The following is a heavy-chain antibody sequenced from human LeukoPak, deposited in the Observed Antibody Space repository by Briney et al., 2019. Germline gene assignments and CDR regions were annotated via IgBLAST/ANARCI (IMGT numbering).Heavy chain of an antibody. D-gene: IGHD6-6*01. J-gene: IGHJ6*03. Sequence: GGSLRLSCAAYGLSFDGLGMTWVRQAPGKGLEWVAGINWNGASTGYADSVRGRFTISRDNAKNSLYLQMNSLRAEDTALYYCARAVCPTIKFCDSSYFMDVWGKGTTVNVS. CDR2: INWNGAST. CDR1: GLSFDGLG. CDR3: ARAVCPTIKFCDSSYFMDV. V-gene: IGHV3-20*04.